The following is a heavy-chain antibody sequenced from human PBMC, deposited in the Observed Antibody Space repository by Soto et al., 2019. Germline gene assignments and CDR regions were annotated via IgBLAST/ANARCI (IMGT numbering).Heavy chain of an antibody. D-gene: IGHD5-12*01. CDR1: GFTFDDYA. J-gene: IGHJ4*02. Sequence: ESGGGLVQPGRSLRLSCAASGFTFDDYAMHWVRQAPGKGLEWVSGISWNSGSIGYADSVKGRFTISRDNAKNSLYLQMNRLRSEDTALYYCAKDMGYDLSPLGYFDYWGQGTLVTVSS. CDR2: ISWNSGSI. CDR3: AKDMGYDLSPLGYFDY. V-gene: IGHV3-9*01.